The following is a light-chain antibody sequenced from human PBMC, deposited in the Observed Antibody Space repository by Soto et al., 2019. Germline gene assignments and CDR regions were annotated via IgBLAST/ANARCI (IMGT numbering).Light chain of an antibody. J-gene: IGKJ1*01. V-gene: IGKV1-5*03. CDR1: QNINKW. CDR2: EAS. CDR3: QQYNRYRA. Sequence: DIQMTQSPSTLSASVGDRVTITCRASQNINKWLAWYQHKPGKAPALLIYEASSLGGGVPSRFSGSGFGTEFTLIISSLQRDDFANYYCQQYNRYRAFGQGTKVEIK.